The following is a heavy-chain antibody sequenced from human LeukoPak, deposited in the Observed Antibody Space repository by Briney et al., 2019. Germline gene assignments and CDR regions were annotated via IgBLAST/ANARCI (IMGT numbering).Heavy chain of an antibody. J-gene: IGHJ4*02. CDR1: GLTFSSYA. Sequence: GGSLRLSCAASGLTFSSYAMHWVRQAPGKGLEWVAVISYDGSEKYYADSVRGRFTISRDNAKNSLYLQMNSLRAEDTAVYYCARDRDSSGWYSLSYFDYWGQGTLVTVSS. CDR2: ISYDGSEK. CDR3: ARDRDSSGWYSLSYFDY. V-gene: IGHV3-30-3*01. D-gene: IGHD6-19*01.